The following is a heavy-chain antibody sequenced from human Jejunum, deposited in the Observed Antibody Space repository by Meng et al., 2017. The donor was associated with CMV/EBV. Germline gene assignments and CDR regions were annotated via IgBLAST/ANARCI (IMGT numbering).Heavy chain of an antibody. J-gene: IGHJ6*02. V-gene: IGHV3-23*03. CDR1: YA. CDR2: INSGGSDT. Sequence: YAMSWVRQAPGKGLEWVSVINSGGSDTKYADSAKGRFTISRDNSKNTVYLQMNSLRAEDTAVYYCARWSQWYYDIYTGCNFYGMDVWGQGTTVTVSS. CDR3: ARWSQWYYDIYTGCNFYGMDV. D-gene: IGHD3-9*01.